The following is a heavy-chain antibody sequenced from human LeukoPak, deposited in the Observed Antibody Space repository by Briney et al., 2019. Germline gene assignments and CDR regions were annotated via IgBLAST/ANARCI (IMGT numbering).Heavy chain of an antibody. CDR2: LSNSGDST. V-gene: IGHV3-23*01. J-gene: IGHJ4*02. D-gene: IGHD3-22*01. Sequence: GGSLRLSCAASGFTFSSYAMNWVRQAPGKGLEWVSVLSNSGDSTYYADSVKGRFTISRDNSKNTLYLQMNSLRAEDTAVYYCAKVDYYDSSGYYLGVSGSGVVDYWGQGTLVTVSS. CDR3: AKVDYYDSSGYYLGVSGSGVVDY. CDR1: GFTFSSYA.